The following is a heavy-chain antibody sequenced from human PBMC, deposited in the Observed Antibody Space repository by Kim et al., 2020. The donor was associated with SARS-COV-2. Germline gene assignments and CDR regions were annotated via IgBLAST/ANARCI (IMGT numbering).Heavy chain of an antibody. Sequence: GGSLRLSCVASGFTFSNFGMHWVRQAPGKGLEWVAIISYDGTYKNSADSVKGRFTISRDNSKNTLYLQMNSLRAEDTAVYFCAKDLRHPDSNYYMDVWG. V-gene: IGHV3-30*18. CDR3: AKDLRHPDSNYYMDV. J-gene: IGHJ6*03. CDR1: GFTFSNFG. CDR2: ISYDGTYK. D-gene: IGHD5-12*01.